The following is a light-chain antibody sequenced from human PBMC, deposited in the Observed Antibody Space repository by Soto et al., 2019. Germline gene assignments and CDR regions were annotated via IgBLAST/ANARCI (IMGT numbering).Light chain of an antibody. CDR3: QQFGSSPPLT. CDR1: QRVSSKS. Sequence: EIVLTQSPGTLSLSPGERATLSCRASQRVSSKSLAWYQQKPGQAPRILIYGASIRATDIPDRFSGSGSGTDFTLTISRLEPEDFAVYYCQQFGSSPPLTFGGGTKVEIK. J-gene: IGKJ4*01. V-gene: IGKV3-20*01. CDR2: GAS.